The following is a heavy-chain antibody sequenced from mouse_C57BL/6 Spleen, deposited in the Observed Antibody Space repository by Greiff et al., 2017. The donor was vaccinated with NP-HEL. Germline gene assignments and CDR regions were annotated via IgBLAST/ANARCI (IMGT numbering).Heavy chain of an antibody. J-gene: IGHJ1*03. D-gene: IGHD1-1*01. CDR1: SYTFTSYW. CDR2: IDPSDSYT. V-gene: IGHV1-50*01. Sequence: QVQLKQPGAELVKPGASVKLSCKASSYTFTSYWMQWVKQRPGQGLEWIGEIDPSDSYTNYNQKFKGKATLTVDTSSSTAYMQLSSLTSEDSAVYYCARNYYYGSIPSDFDVWGTGTTVTVSS. CDR3: ARNYYYGSIPSDFDV.